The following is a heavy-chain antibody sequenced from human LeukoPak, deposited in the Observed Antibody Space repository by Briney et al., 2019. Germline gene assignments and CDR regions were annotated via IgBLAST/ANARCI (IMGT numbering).Heavy chain of an antibody. D-gene: IGHD6-13*01. V-gene: IGHV4-34*01. J-gene: IGHJ4*02. Sequence: SYTLPLTYPVYGGCFREYYRRGLRPPAGRGGDGMGEVNHCGWKYYNPSLKSRVTISVDTPKNQFSLKLSSVTAADTAVYYCARHGAAPTGYSSSWQRPPFRNPIDYWGQGTLVTVSS. CDR3: ARHGAAPTGYSSSWQRPPFRNPIDY. CDR1: GGCFREYY. CDR2: VNHCGWK.